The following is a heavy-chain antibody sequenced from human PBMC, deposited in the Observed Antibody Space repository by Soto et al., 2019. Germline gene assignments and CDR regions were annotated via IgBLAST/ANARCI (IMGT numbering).Heavy chain of an antibody. CDR3: ARGGYSSGWYNYFDY. Sequence: ASVKVSCKASGGTFSSYAISWLRQAPGQGLEWMGGIIPIFGTANYAQKFQGRVTITADKSTSTAYMELSSLRSEDTAVYYCARGGYSSGWYNYFDYWGQGTLVAVSS. D-gene: IGHD6-19*01. J-gene: IGHJ4*02. CDR2: IIPIFGTA. CDR1: GGTFSSYA. V-gene: IGHV1-69*06.